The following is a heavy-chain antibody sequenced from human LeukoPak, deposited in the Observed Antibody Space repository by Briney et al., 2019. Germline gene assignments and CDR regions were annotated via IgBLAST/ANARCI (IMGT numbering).Heavy chain of an antibody. V-gene: IGHV4-39*07. D-gene: IGHD3-22*01. CDR3: ASGYYYDSSGYEDY. CDR1: GGSISSSSYY. J-gene: IGHJ4*02. CDR2: IYYSGST. Sequence: SETLSLTCTVSGGSISSSSYYWGWIRQPPGKGLEWIGSIYYSGSTYYNPSLKSRVTISVDTSKNQFSLKLSSVTAADTAVYYCASGYYYDSSGYEDYWGQGTLVTVSS.